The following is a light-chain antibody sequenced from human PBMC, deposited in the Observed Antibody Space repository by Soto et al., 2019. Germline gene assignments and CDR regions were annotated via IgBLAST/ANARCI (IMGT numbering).Light chain of an antibody. CDR3: QQSTVIPIH. J-gene: IGKJ5*01. Sequence: DIEMTESQSSLSASVGDRVTITCRASQSIRTYLNWYQQKPGKAPKLLIYAASSLQSVVPSRFSGSGSGTDFTLTISSLQPEDFATYYCQQSTVIPIHFGQGTRLEIK. CDR2: AAS. V-gene: IGKV1-39*01. CDR1: QSIRTY.